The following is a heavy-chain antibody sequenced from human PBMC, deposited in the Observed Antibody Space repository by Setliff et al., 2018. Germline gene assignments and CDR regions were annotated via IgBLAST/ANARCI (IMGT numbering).Heavy chain of an antibody. Sequence: GGSLRLSCEASGFTLSGHWMFWVRQVPGKGLVWVSYINSDGITTAYADSVKGRFTISRDNAKNTLYLQMDSLRAEDTAVYYCAKDRAFCSSTSCYQYYYGMDVWGQGTTVTVSS. CDR2: INSDGITT. J-gene: IGHJ6*02. CDR3: AKDRAFCSSTSCYQYYYGMDV. D-gene: IGHD2-2*01. CDR1: GFTLSGHW. V-gene: IGHV3-74*01.